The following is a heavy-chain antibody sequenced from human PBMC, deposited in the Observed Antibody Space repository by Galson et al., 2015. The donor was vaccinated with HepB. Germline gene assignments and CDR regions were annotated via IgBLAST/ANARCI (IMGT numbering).Heavy chain of an antibody. CDR2: ISGSGGST. D-gene: IGHD6-19*01. CDR1: GFTLSSYA. J-gene: IGHJ4*02. V-gene: IGHV3-23*01. CDR3: AKGRDTSGWSVHEY. Sequence: SLRLSCAASGFTLSSYAMTWVRQAPGKGLEWVSSISGSGGSTYYADSVRGRFTISRDNSKNTLYVQMNSLRAEDTAVYYCAKGRDTSGWSVHEYWGQGTLVTVSS.